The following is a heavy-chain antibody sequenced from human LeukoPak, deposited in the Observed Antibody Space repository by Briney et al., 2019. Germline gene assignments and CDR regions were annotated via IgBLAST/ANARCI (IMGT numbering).Heavy chain of an antibody. V-gene: IGHV3-48*03. CDR3: ARDGSGYDYPHYDY. Sequence: PGGPLRLSCAASGFTFSSYEMNWVRQAPGKGLEWVSYISSSGSTIYYADSVRGRFTISRDNAKNSLYLQMNSLRAEDTALYYCARDGSGYDYPHYDYWGQGTLVAVSS. CDR1: GFTFSSYE. J-gene: IGHJ4*02. CDR2: ISSSGSTI. D-gene: IGHD5-12*01.